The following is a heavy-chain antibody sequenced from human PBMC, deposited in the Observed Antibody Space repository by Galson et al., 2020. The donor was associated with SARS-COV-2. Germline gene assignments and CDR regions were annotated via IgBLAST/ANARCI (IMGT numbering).Heavy chain of an antibody. Sequence: SGPTLVKPTQTLTLTCTFSGFSLSTSGMYVSWIRQPPGKALEWLALIDGDDDKYFSSSLKTRLSISKDTSKNQVVLIMNNVDPVDTGTYYCVRMGHYYYGMDVWGQGTTVTVSS. CDR1: GFSLSTSGMY. V-gene: IGHV2-70*01. CDR3: VRMGHYYYGMDV. J-gene: IGHJ6*02. CDR2: IDGDDDK.